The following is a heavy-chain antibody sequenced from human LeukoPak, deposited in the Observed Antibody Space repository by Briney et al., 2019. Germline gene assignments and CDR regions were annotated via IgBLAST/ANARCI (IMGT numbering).Heavy chain of an antibody. CDR3: ATSGTIFGVVIRL. V-gene: IGHV1-46*01. D-gene: IGHD3-3*01. CDR2: INPSGGST. J-gene: IGHJ4*02. Sequence: GASVKVSCKASGYTFTSYYMHWVRQAPGQGLECMGIINPSGGSTSYAQKFQGRVTMTRDMSTSTVYMELSSLRSEDTAVYYCATSGTIFGVVIRLWGQGTLVTVSS. CDR1: GYTFTSYY.